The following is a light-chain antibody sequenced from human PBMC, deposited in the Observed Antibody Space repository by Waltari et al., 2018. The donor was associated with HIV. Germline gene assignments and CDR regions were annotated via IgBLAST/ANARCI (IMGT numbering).Light chain of an antibody. V-gene: IGKV3-20*01. CDR3: HQYGHTPLT. CDR2: GAS. J-gene: IGKJ4*01. Sequence: VLTQSPGTLSLSPGERATLSCRASQSVIRNYLAWYQQKPGQAPRLLIYGASSRATGIPDRFSGSGSAADFTLTISRLEPEDFAVYFCHQYGHTPLTFGGGTKVEIK. CDR1: QSVIRNY.